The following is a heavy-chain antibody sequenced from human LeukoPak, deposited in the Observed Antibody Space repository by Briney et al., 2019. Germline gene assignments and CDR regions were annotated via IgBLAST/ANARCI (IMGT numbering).Heavy chain of an antibody. D-gene: IGHD3-3*01. CDR1: GFTFSSYS. Sequence: GGSLRLSCAASGFTFSSYSMNWVRQAPGKGLEWVSSIRSSSSYIYYADSVKGRFTISRDNAKNSLYLQMNSLRAEDTAVYYCARGGYYGSGRYYFDSWGQGTLVTVSS. J-gene: IGHJ4*02. V-gene: IGHV3-21*01. CDR2: IRSSSSYI. CDR3: ARGGYYGSGRYYFDS.